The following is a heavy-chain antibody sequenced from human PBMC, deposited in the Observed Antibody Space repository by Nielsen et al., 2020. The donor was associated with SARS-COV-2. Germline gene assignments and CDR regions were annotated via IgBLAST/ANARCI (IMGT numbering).Heavy chain of an antibody. V-gene: IGHV3-23*01. CDR2: ISGSGGST. J-gene: IGHJ6*03. CDR1: GFTFSSYA. CDR3: ARDPLLAPSYYYYMDV. Sequence: GESLKISCAASGFTFSSYAMSWVRQAPGKGLEWVSAISGSGGSTYYADSVKGRFTISRDNSKNTLYLQMNSLRAEDTAVYYCARDPLLAPSYYYYMDVWGKGTTVTVSS. D-gene: IGHD2-15*01.